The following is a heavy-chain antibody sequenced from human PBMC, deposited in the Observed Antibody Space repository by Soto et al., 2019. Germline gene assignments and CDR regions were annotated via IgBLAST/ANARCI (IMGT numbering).Heavy chain of an antibody. V-gene: IGHV4-34*01. Sequence: QVQLQQWGAGLLKPSETLSLTCAVYGGSFSGYYWSWIRQPPGKGLEWIGEINHSGSTNYNPSLKGRVTISVDTSKNQFSLKLSSVTAADTAVYYCARKVVVPAAIRTNWFAPWGQGTLVTVS. CDR2: INHSGST. J-gene: IGHJ5*02. D-gene: IGHD2-2*02. CDR3: ARKVVVPAAIRTNWFAP. CDR1: GGSFSGYY.